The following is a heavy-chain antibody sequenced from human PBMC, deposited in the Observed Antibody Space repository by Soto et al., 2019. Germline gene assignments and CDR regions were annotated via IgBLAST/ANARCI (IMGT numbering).Heavy chain of an antibody. CDR2: IYYSGST. Sequence: SETLSLTCTVSGGSVSSGSYYWSWIRQPPGKGLEWIGYIYYSGSTNYNPSLKSRVTISVDTSKNQFSLKLSSVTAVDTAVYYCAGMISSSWNYYYYYGMDVWGQGTTVTVSS. J-gene: IGHJ6*02. CDR3: AGMISSSWNYYYYYGMDV. CDR1: GGSVSSGSYY. V-gene: IGHV4-61*01. D-gene: IGHD6-13*01.